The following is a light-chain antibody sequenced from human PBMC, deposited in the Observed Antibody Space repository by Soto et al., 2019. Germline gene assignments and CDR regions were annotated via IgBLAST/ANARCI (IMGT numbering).Light chain of an antibody. J-gene: IGKJ4*01. CDR1: QRLRSSS. CDR2: GAS. CDR3: QQYGSSPLT. Sequence: EIVLTQSPGTLSVSPGERATLSCRASQRLRSSSLAWYQQRLGQAPRLLIYGASRRATGIPDWFSGSGSGTDFTLTISRLEPEDFAVYYCQQYGSSPLTFGGGTKVEIK. V-gene: IGKV3-20*01.